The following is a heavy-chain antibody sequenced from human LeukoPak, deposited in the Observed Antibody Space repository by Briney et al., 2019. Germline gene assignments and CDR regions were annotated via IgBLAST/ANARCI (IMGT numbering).Heavy chain of an antibody. CDR2: IRDSGGST. CDR1: GFTFSSYA. V-gene: IGHV3-23*01. Sequence: GGSLRLSCAASGFTFSSYAMSWVRQAPGKGLEWVSGIRDSGGSTFYADSVKCRFTISRDNSKNTLYVQMNSLRAEDTAVYYCAKDREGVYCSGGSCSFDYWGQGTLVTVSS. CDR3: AKDREGVYCSGGSCSFDY. D-gene: IGHD2-15*01. J-gene: IGHJ4*02.